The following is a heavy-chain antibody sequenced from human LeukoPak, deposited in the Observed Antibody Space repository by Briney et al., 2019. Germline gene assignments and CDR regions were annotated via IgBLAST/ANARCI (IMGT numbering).Heavy chain of an antibody. CDR2: INPSGGST. J-gene: IGHJ6*02. V-gene: IGHV1-46*01. CDR3: ARDLDYLEWLSTDYYGMDV. D-gene: IGHD3-3*01. CDR1: GYTFTSYY. Sequence: ASVKVSCKASGYTFTSYYMHWVRQAPGQGLEWMGIINPSGGSTSYAQKFQGRVTMTRDTSTSTAYMELRSLRSDDTAVYYCARDLDYLEWLSTDYYGMDVWGQGTTVTVSS.